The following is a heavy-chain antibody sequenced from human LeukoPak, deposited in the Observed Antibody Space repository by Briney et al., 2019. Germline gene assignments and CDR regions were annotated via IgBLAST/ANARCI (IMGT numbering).Heavy chain of an antibody. CDR2: ISWDGGST. Sequence: GGSLRLSCAASGFTFDEYTMHWVRQAPGKGLEWVSLISWDGGSTYHAESVKGRFTISRDNRKNSLYLQLNSLRTEDTALYYCAKEAHILTGYYSHFDYWGQGTLVTVSS. J-gene: IGHJ4*02. CDR1: GFTFDEYT. D-gene: IGHD3-9*01. CDR3: AKEAHILTGYYSHFDY. V-gene: IGHV3-43*01.